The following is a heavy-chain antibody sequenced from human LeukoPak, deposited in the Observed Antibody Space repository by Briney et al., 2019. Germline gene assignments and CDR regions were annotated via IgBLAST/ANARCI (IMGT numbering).Heavy chain of an antibody. V-gene: IGHV4-59*01. CDR2: IYYSGST. J-gene: IGHJ4*02. Sequence: NSSETLSLTCTVSGGSISSYYWSWIRQPPGKGLEWIGYIYYSGSTNYNPSLKSRVTISVDTSKNQFSLKLSSVTAADTAAYYCARDSSGYSFDYWGQGTLVTVSS. D-gene: IGHD3-22*01. CDR3: ARDSSGYSFDY. CDR1: GGSISSYY.